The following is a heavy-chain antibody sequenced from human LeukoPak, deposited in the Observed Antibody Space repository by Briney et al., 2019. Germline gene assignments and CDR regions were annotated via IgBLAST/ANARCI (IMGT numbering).Heavy chain of an antibody. CDR1: GGSISRYY. CDR2: IYTSGST. D-gene: IGHD2-8*01. V-gene: IGHV4-4*07. J-gene: IGHJ4*02. CDR3: ARGVYLGNGYYFDY. Sequence: PSETLSLTCTVSGGSISRYYWNWLRQPAGKGLEGIGHIYTSGSTNYNSSLKSRVTTSVDTSKNQFSVKLNSVIAADTAMYYCARGVYLGNGYYFDYWGQGTLVTVSS.